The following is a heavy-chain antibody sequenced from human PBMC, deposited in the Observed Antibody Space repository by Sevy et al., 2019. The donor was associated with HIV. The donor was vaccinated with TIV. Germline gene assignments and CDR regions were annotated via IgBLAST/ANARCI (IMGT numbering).Heavy chain of an antibody. CDR1: GFTFSSYD. Sequence: GGSLRLSCTASGFTFSSYDMNWVRQAPGKGLEWVSKISSSGSSIYYADSVKGRFTISRDNAKNSLNLQMNSLRAEDTAVYYCTRNGGAFDNGFHPWGQGTLVIVCS. J-gene: IGHJ5*02. D-gene: IGHD2-8*01. V-gene: IGHV3-48*03. CDR2: ISSSGSSI. CDR3: TRNGGAFDNGFHP.